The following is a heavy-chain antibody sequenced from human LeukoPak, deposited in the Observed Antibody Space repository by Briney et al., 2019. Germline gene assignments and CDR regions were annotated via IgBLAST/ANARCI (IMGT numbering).Heavy chain of an antibody. CDR2: IYHSGST. Sequence: SETLSLTCAVSGYSLSSGYYWGWTRQLPGKGLEWIGSIYHSGSTYYNPSLKSRVTISVDTSKNPFSLKLSSVTAADTAVYYCARVPYYYDDWGGSYYFDYWGQGTLVTVSS. V-gene: IGHV4-38-2*01. J-gene: IGHJ4*02. CDR3: ARVPYYYDDWGGSYYFDY. CDR1: GYSLSSGYY. D-gene: IGHD3-22*01.